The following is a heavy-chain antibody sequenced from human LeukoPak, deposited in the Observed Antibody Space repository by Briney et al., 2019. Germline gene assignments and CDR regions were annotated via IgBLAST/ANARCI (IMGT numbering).Heavy chain of an antibody. V-gene: IGHV4-59*08. J-gene: IGHJ4*02. D-gene: IGHD5-18*01. CDR3: ARHLDSYGYNVGDY. CDR1: GGSISSYY. Sequence: SETPSLTCTVSGGSISSYYWSWIRQPPGKGLEWIGYIYYSGSTNCNPSLKSRVTISVDTSKNQFSLKLTSMTAADTAVYYCARHLDSYGYNVGDYWGKGTLVTVSS. CDR2: IYYSGST.